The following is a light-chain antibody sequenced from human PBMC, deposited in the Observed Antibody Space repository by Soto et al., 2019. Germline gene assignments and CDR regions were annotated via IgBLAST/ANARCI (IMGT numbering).Light chain of an antibody. J-gene: IGLJ1*01. CDR3: QMWDSSSDPYV. CDR1: DIGIKS. Sequence: SYELTQPPSVSVAPGQTARITCGGNDIGIKSVHWYQQKPGQAPVLVVYDDSDRPSGIPARFSGFNSGNTATLTISRVEAGDEADYYCQMWDSSSDPYVFGTGTKLTVL. V-gene: IGLV3-21*02. CDR2: DDS.